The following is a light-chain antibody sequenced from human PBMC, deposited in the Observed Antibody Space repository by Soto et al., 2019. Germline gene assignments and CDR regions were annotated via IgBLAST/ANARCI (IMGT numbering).Light chain of an antibody. CDR1: QSVSSN. J-gene: IGKJ4*01. V-gene: IGKV3-15*01. CDR2: GAS. Sequence: EIVMTQSPDTLSVSPGERATLSCRASQSVSSNLAWYQQKPGQAPWLLIYGASTRATGVPARFSGSGSGTEFALTISSLQSEDFAVYYCQQYHDWPLTFGGGTKVEIK. CDR3: QQYHDWPLT.